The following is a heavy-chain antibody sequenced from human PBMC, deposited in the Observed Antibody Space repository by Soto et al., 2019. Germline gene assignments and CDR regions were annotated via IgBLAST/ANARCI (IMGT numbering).Heavy chain of an antibody. CDR2: ISINGGST. CDR1: GFTFSIYA. D-gene: IGHD3-22*01. V-gene: IGHV3-64D*06. CDR3: VKGEYYYDSSGYYPFDY. Sequence: GGSLRLSCSASGFTFSIYAMHWVRQAPGKGLEYVSSISINGGSTHYADSVKGRFTISRDNSKNTQYLQMSSLRADDTALYYCVKGEYYYDSSGYYPFDYWGQGTLVTV. J-gene: IGHJ4*02.